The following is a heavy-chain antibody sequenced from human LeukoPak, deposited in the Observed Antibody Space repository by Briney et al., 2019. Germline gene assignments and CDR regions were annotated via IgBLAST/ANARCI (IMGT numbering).Heavy chain of an antibody. J-gene: IGHJ3*02. CDR3: ARERPGYCSGGSCYSGLGAFDI. Sequence: KPSETLSLTCAVYGGSFSGYYWSWIRQPPGKGLEWIGEINHSGSTNYNPSLKSRVTISVDRSKTQFSLRLSSVTAADTAVYYCARERPGYCSGGSCYSGLGAFDIWGQGTMVTVSS. D-gene: IGHD2-15*01. CDR2: INHSGST. V-gene: IGHV4-34*01. CDR1: GGSFSGYY.